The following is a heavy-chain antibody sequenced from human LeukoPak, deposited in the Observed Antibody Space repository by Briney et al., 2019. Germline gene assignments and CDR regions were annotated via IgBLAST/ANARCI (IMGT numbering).Heavy chain of an antibody. J-gene: IGHJ4*02. CDR1: GYTFTNYG. V-gene: IGHV1-18*01. CDR2: ISAYNGNT. D-gene: IGHD1-26*01. CDR3: ARYYATGWELLRLASSNYYFDY. Sequence: GASVKVSCKASGYTFTNYGISWVRQAPGQGLEWMGWISAYNGNTNYAQKLQGRVTMTTDTSTNTAYMELRSLRSDDTAVYYCARYYATGWELLRLASSNYYFDYWGQGTLVTVSS.